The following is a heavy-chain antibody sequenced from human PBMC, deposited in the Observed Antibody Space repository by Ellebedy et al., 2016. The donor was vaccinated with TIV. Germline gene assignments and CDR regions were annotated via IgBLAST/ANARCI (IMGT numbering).Heavy chain of an antibody. J-gene: IGHJ4*02. CDR2: IKQDEGEK. CDR1: GFTFSNYW. V-gene: IGHV3-7*01. D-gene: IGHD6-19*01. Sequence: GESLKISCEASGFTFSNYWMTWVRQAPGKGLEWVANIKQDEGEKYYVGSVKGRFSISRDNAKNSLYLQMNSLRPEDTAVYYCARDQWLGRAYYFDYWGQGTLLTVSS. CDR3: ARDQWLGRAYYFDY.